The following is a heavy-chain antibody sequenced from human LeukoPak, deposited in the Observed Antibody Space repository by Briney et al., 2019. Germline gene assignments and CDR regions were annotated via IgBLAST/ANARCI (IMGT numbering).Heavy chain of an antibody. CDR2: INPNSGGT. D-gene: IGHD2-2*01. CDR1: GYTFTGYY. V-gene: IGHV1-2*02. J-gene: IGHJ4*02. Sequence: ASVKVSRQASGYTFTGYYMHWVRQAPGQRREWMGWINPNSGGTNYAQKFQGRVTMTRDTSISTAYMELSRLRSDDTAVYYCASGGQLLFLSTDYFDYWGQGTLVTVSS. CDR3: ASGGQLLFLSTDYFDY.